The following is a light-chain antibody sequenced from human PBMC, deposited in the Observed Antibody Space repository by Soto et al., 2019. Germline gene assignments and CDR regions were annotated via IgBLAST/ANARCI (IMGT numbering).Light chain of an antibody. CDR2: QVS. Sequence: QSVLTQPASVSGSPGQSITISCTGPSSDVGGYYYVSWYQHHPGKAPKLMIYQVSNRPSGVSNRFSGSKSGNTASLTISGLQAEDEADYYCSSYTSSNTFYVFGTGTKLTVL. CDR1: SSDVGGYYY. J-gene: IGLJ1*01. CDR3: SSYTSSNTFYV. V-gene: IGLV2-14*01.